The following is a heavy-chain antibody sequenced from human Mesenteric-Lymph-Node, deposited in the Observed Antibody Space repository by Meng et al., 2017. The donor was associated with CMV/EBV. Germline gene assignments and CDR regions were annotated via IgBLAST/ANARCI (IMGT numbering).Heavy chain of an antibody. CDR1: RYTFDRYA. V-gene: IGHV7-4-1*02. CDR3: ARELYGSGNDY. D-gene: IGHD3-10*01. J-gene: IGHJ4*02. Sequence: SCQASRYTFDRYAMNWGRQAPGRGLEWMGWINTNTGNPTYAQGFTGRFVFSLNTSVSTAYLQISSLKAEDTAVYYCARELYGSGNDYWGQGTLVTVSS. CDR2: INTNTGNP.